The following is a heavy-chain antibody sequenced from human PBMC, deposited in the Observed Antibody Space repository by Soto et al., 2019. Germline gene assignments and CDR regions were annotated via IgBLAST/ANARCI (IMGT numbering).Heavy chain of an antibody. CDR3: VKAVYLLDFDY. V-gene: IGHV3-23*01. D-gene: IGHD1-20*01. Sequence: GSLRLSCAASGFTLSSYAMTWVRQAPWKGLEWVSTISGTGGNTYYADSVKGRFTISRDNSKNTVYLQMNSLRAEDTAVYYCVKAVYLLDFDYWGQGTLVTVSS. CDR2: ISGTGGNT. J-gene: IGHJ4*02. CDR1: GFTLSSYA.